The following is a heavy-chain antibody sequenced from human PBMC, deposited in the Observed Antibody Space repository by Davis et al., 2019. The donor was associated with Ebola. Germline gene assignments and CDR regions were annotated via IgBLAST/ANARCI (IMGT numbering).Heavy chain of an antibody. CDR1: GGTFSSYG. V-gene: IGHV1-69*06. D-gene: IGHD3-3*01. J-gene: IGHJ3*02. CDR3: ARVGLYDSYDAFDI. Sequence: AASVKVSCKASGGTFSSYGISWVRQAPGQGLEWMGGIIPIFGTANYAQKFQGGVTITADKSTSTAYMELSSLRSEDTAVYYCARVGLYDSYDAFDIWGQGTMVTVSS. CDR2: IIPIFGTA.